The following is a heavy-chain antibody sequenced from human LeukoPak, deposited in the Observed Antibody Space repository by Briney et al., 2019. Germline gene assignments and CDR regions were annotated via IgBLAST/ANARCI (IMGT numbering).Heavy chain of an antibody. Sequence: GGFLRLSCAASGFTFSSYAMHWVRQAPGKGLEWVSGIFGSGGSTHYADSVKGRFTISRDNSKNTVYLQMNSLRAEDTAVYYCAKTTTGYSSGRFPGWPVDYWGQGTLVTVSS. CDR2: IFGSGGST. CDR1: GFTFSSYA. D-gene: IGHD6-19*01. J-gene: IGHJ4*02. CDR3: AKTTTGYSSGRFPGWPVDY. V-gene: IGHV3-23*01.